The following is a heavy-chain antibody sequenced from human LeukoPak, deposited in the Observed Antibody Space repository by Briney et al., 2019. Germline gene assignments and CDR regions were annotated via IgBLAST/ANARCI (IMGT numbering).Heavy chain of an antibody. Sequence: GGSLRLSCAAAGFTFSKFAMHWVRQAPGKGLEWVAVVSYDGSYKYYADSVKGRFTISRYNSKNTLYLQMNSLRAEDTAVYYCARAPGYGAAYYFDYWGQGTLVTVSS. D-gene: IGHD1-1*01. CDR3: ARAPGYGAAYYFDY. V-gene: IGHV3-30*04. CDR1: GFTFSKFA. J-gene: IGHJ4*02. CDR2: VSYDGSYK.